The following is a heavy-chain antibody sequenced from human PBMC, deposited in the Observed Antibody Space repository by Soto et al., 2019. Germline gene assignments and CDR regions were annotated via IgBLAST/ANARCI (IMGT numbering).Heavy chain of an antibody. J-gene: IGHJ4*02. V-gene: IGHV3-7*01. CDR2: IKQDGSEK. D-gene: IGHD2-2*01. CDR1: GFTFSSYW. Sequence: XGSLKLSCSASGFTFSSYWMNWVRQAPGKGLEWVASIKQDGSEKYYVDSMKGRFTISRDNAKNSLYLQMNSLRAEDTAVYYCARDSSSPQFDYWGQGTLVTVSS. CDR3: ARDSSSPQFDY.